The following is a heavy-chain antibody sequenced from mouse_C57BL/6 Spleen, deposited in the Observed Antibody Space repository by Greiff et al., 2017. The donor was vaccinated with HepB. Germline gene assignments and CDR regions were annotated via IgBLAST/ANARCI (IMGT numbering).Heavy chain of an antibody. CDR1: GYAFSSSW. V-gene: IGHV1-82*01. CDR3: ARVYYGSSYFYYFDY. J-gene: IGHJ2*01. D-gene: IGHD1-1*01. CDR2: IYPGDGDT. Sequence: VQLVESGPELVKPGASVKISCKASGYAFSSSWMNWVKQRPGKGLEWIGRIYPGDGDTNYNGKFKGKATLTADKSSSTAYMQLSSLTSEDSAVYFCARVYYGSSYFYYFDYWGQGTTLTVSS.